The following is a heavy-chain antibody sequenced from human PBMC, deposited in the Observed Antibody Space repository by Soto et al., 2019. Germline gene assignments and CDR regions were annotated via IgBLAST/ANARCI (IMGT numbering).Heavy chain of an antibody. D-gene: IGHD2-8*02. CDR3: AVFKGGAGGNGY. CDR1: GGSVTSGSYH. Sequence: QVQLQESGPGLIKPSETLSLTCTVSGGSVTSGSYHWTWIRQPPGKGLELIGQTGSTNYNPSLKSRITISVDTSKNQFSLSLSSVTAADTAVYYCAVFKGGAGGNGYWGQGTQVNVSS. J-gene: IGHJ4*02. CDR2: QTGST. V-gene: IGHV4-61*01.